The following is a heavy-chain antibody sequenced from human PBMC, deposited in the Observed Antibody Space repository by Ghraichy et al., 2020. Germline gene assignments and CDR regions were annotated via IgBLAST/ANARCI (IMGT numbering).Heavy chain of an antibody. J-gene: IGHJ4*02. CDR3: TTTYYGSGSVY. D-gene: IGHD3-10*01. V-gene: IGHV3-15*01. CDR1: GFTFSNAW. CDR2: IKSKTDGGTT. Sequence: LSLTCAASGFTFSNAWMSWVHQAPGKGLEWVGRIKSKTDGGTTDYAAPVKGRFTISRDDSKNTLYLQMNSLKTEDTAVYYCTTTYYGSGSVYWGQGTLVTVSS.